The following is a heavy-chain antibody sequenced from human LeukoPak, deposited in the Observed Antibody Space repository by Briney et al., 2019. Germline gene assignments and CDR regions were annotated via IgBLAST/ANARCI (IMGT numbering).Heavy chain of an antibody. J-gene: IGHJ4*02. CDR3: ARVNYYYDSGGYYCY. CDR1: GYTFTGYY. D-gene: IGHD3-22*01. CDR2: INPNSGGT. Sequence: GASVKVSCKASGYTFTGYYMHWVRQAPGQGLEWMGWINPNSGGTNYAQKFQGRVTMTRDTSISTAYMELSRLRSDDTAVYYCARVNYYYDSGGYYCYWGQGTLVTVSS. V-gene: IGHV1-2*02.